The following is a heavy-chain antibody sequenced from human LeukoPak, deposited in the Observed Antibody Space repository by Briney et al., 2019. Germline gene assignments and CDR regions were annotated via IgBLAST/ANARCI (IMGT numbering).Heavy chain of an antibody. Sequence: GGSLRLSCAASGFTFSSYSMNWVRQAPGKGLEWVSYISSSGSTIYYADSVKGRFTISRDNAKNSLYLQMNSLRAEDTAVYYCARDTYYYGSGSFYYFDYWGQGTLVTVSS. V-gene: IGHV3-48*04. D-gene: IGHD3-10*01. CDR3: ARDTYYYGSGSFYYFDY. CDR1: GFTFSSYS. CDR2: ISSSGSTI. J-gene: IGHJ4*02.